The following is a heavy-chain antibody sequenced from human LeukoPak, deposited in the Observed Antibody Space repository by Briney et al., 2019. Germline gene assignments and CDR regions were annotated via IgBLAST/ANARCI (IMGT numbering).Heavy chain of an antibody. D-gene: IGHD5-18*01. CDR1: GGSFSGYY. Sequence: PSETLSLTCAVYGGSFSGYYWSWIRQPPGQGLEWIGEINHGGSTNYNPSLKSRVTISVDTSKNQFSLKLSSVTAADTAVYYCARGRRNRREGWIQLWSTLDNWGPGTLLTVSS. CDR3: ARGRRNRREGWIQLWSTLDN. J-gene: IGHJ4*02. V-gene: IGHV4-34*01. CDR2: INHGGST.